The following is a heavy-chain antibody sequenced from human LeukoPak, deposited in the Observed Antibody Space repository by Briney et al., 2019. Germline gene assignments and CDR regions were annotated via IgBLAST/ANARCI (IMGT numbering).Heavy chain of an antibody. CDR3: AREGTFYYDSSGPYYFDS. Sequence: PSQTLSLACAVSGGSINRGAFYWSWIRQPAGKGLEWIGRIYPSGTTNYNPSLKSRVTISLDTSKNQFSLKLSSVTAADTAVYYCAREGTFYYDSSGPYYFDSWGQGTLVTVSS. J-gene: IGHJ4*02. CDR2: IYPSGTT. V-gene: IGHV4-61*02. D-gene: IGHD3-22*01. CDR1: GGSINRGAFY.